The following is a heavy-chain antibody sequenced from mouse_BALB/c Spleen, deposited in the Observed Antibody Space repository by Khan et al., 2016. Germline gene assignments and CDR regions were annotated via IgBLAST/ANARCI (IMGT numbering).Heavy chain of an antibody. V-gene: IGHV1-9*01. CDR3: ARTDRRGFFDY. CDR2: ILPGSGST. CDR1: GYTFSSYW. J-gene: IGHJ2*01. Sequence: QVQLQQSGAELMKPGASVKISCKATGYTFSSYWIEWVKQRPGHGLEWIGEILPGSGSTNYNEKFRGKATFTADTSSNTAYMQISSLTSEDSAVPYFARTDRRGFFDYWGQGTTLTVSS.